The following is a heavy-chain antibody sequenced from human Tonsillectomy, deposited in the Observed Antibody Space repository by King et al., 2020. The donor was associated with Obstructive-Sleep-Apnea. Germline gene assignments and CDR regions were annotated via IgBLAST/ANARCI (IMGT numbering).Heavy chain of an antibody. CDR1: GFTFVNYA. D-gene: IGHD5-12*01. CDR2: ISGNSGSI. Sequence: EQLVQSGGGLVQPGRSLRLSFAASGFTFVNYAMHWFRQAPGKGLEWVSGISGNSGSIGYADSVKGRFTISRNNAKNPLDLQMNSQRAEDTALYYCANDIYSGYDLLRGYYFDYWGQGTLVTVSS. CDR3: ANDIYSGYDLLRGYYFDY. V-gene: IGHV3-9*01. J-gene: IGHJ4*02.